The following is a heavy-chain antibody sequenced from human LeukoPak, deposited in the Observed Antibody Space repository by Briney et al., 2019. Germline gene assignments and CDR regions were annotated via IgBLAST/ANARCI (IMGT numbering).Heavy chain of an antibody. CDR3: ATLMISSSSPFDY. Sequence: GASVKVSCKASGYTFTDYYMHWVQQAPGKGLEWMGRVDPEDGETIYAEKFQGRVTITADTSTDTAYMELSSLRSEDTAVYYCATLMISSSSPFDYWGQGTLVTVSS. CDR1: GYTFTDYY. J-gene: IGHJ4*02. CDR2: VDPEDGET. V-gene: IGHV1-69-2*01. D-gene: IGHD6-6*01.